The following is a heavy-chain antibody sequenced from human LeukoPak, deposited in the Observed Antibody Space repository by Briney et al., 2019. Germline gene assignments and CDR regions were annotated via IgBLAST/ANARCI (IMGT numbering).Heavy chain of an antibody. Sequence: GGSLRLSCAASGFTFSSYSMNWVRQAPGKGLEWVSSISSSSSYIYYADSVKGRFTISRDNAKNPLYLQMNSLRAEDTAVYYCAREEASSTREYGMDVWGQGTTVTVSS. V-gene: IGHV3-21*01. CDR1: GFTFSSYS. CDR3: AREEASSTREYGMDV. D-gene: IGHD2-2*01. CDR2: ISSSSSYI. J-gene: IGHJ6*02.